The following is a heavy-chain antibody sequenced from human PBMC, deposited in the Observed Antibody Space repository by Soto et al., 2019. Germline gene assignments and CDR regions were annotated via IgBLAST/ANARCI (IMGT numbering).Heavy chain of an antibody. CDR1: GFTFSSYG. V-gene: IGHV3-33*01. D-gene: IGHD3-16*01. J-gene: IGHJ6*03. CDR2: VWYDGSNK. CDR3: ARGVMALGLYYYYYMDV. Sequence: PGGSLRLSCAASGFTFSSYGMHWVRQAPGKGLEWVAVVWYDGSNKYYADSVKGRFTISRDNSKNTLYLQMNSLRAEDTSVYYCARGVMALGLYYYYYMDVWGKGTTVTVSS.